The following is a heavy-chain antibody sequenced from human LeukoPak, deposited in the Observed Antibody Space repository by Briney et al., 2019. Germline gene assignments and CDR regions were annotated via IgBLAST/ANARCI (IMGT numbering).Heavy chain of an antibody. D-gene: IGHD3-16*02. J-gene: IGHJ4*02. CDR3: ARSDIWGSYRFLDY. V-gene: IGHV4-4*07. CDR1: GGSINSYY. Sequence: PSETLSLTCTVSGGSINSYYWSWIRQPAGKGLEWIGRIHASGTTYYNPSLKSRVTTSVDTSKNQFSLKLSSVTAADTAVYYCARSDIWGSYRFLDYWGQGALVTVSS. CDR2: IHASGTT.